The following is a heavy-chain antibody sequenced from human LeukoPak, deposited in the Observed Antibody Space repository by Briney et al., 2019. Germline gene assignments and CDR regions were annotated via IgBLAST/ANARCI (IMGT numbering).Heavy chain of an antibody. CDR1: GGSFSGYY. J-gene: IGHJ6*03. D-gene: IGHD3-3*01. Sequence: KTSETLSLTCAVYGGSFSGYYWSWIRHPPGKGLEWIGEINHSGSTNYNPSLKSRVTISVDTSKNQFSLKLSSVTAADTAVYYCARGRRYDFWSGPYYYYYYMDVWGKGTTVTVSS. V-gene: IGHV4-34*01. CDR3: ARGRRYDFWSGPYYYYYYMDV. CDR2: INHSGST.